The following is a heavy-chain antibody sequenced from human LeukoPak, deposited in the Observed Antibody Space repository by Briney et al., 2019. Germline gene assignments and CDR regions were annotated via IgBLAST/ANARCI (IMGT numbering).Heavy chain of an antibody. CDR3: ARGADPQQLVLNAFDI. CDR1: GGSFSGYY. J-gene: IGHJ3*02. CDR2: INHSGST. Sequence: SETLSLTCAVYGGSFSGYYWSWIRQPPGKGLEWIGEINHSGSTNYNPSLKSRVTISVDTSENQFSLKLSSVTAADTAVYYCARGADPQQLVLNAFDIWGQGTMVTVSS. V-gene: IGHV4-34*01. D-gene: IGHD6-13*01.